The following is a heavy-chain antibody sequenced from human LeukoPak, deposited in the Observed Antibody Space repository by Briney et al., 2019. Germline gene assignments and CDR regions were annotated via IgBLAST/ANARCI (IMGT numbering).Heavy chain of an antibody. D-gene: IGHD6-6*01. CDR1: GYSFTSYW. J-gene: IGHJ4*02. CDR2: IYPGDSDT. CDR3: ARLTGSSSLHFDY. V-gene: IGHV5-51*01. Sequence: GESLKISCKGSGYSFTSYWIGWVRQMPGKGLEWMGIIYPGDSDTRYSPSFQGQVTISADKSITTAYLQWRSLKASDTAMYYCARLTGSSSLHFDYWGQGTLVTVSS.